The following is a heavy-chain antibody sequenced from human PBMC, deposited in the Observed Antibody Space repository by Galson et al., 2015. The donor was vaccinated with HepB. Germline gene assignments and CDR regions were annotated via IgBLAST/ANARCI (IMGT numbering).Heavy chain of an antibody. CDR1: GFTFSSYA. D-gene: IGHD4-17*01. Sequence: SLRLSCAASGFTFSSYAMSWVRQAPGKGLEWVSAISGSGGSTYYADSVKGRFTISRDNSKNTLYLQMNSLRAEDTAVYYCAKDCFGDYVVDCYYYGMDVWGQGTTVTVSS. CDR2: ISGSGGST. J-gene: IGHJ6*02. V-gene: IGHV3-23*01. CDR3: AKDCFGDYVVDCYYYGMDV.